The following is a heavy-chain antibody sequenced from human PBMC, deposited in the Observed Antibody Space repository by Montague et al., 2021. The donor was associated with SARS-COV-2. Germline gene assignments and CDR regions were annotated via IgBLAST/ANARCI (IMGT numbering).Heavy chain of an antibody. Sequence: LRLSCAASGFPFSSSSINWVRQAPGKGLEWVSYISSSSSTISYADSVKGRFTISRDNAKNSLYLQMNSLRDEDTAVYYCARAASGSYYTSHDDFDIWGRGTMVTVSS. CDR2: ISSSSSTI. V-gene: IGHV3-48*02. CDR3: ARAASGSYYTSHDDFDI. D-gene: IGHD1-26*01. J-gene: IGHJ3*02. CDR1: GFPFSSSS.